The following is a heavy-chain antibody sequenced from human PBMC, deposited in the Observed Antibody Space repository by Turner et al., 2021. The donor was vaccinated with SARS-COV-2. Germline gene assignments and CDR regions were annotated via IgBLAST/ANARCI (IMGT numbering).Heavy chain of an antibody. CDR3: VRSDVNAWYGLLDY. V-gene: IGHV3-74*01. J-gene: IGHJ4*02. CDR2: ISDDGSSP. Sequence: EVQLVESGGGLVQPEGSLRLSCAASGFNFSKFFMHWVRQAPGKGLVWVSRISDDGSSPAYADSVKGRFNISRDNAKNTRYLQMNSLTAEDSAVYYCVRSDVNAWYGLLDYWGQGTLVTVSS. CDR1: GFNFSKFF. D-gene: IGHD3-16*01.